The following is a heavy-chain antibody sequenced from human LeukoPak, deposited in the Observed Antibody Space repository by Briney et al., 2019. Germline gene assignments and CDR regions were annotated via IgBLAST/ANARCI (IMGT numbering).Heavy chain of an antibody. J-gene: IGHJ4*02. V-gene: IGHV3-23*01. CDR3: ASNRAAAGMSALDY. Sequence: GGSLRLSCAASGFTFSSHAMSWVRQAPGKGLEWVSAISGSGGSTYYADSVKGRFTISRDNSKNTLYLQMNSLRAEDTAVYYCASNRAAAGMSALDYWGQGTLVTVSS. CDR1: GFTFSSHA. CDR2: ISGSGGST. D-gene: IGHD6-13*01.